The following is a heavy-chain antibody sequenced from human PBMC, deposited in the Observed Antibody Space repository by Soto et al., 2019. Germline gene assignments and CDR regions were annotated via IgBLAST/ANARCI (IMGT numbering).Heavy chain of an antibody. J-gene: IGHJ6*02. CDR2: IIPILGIA. D-gene: IGHD5-12*01. CDR3: ARDRMGLNSGYDLPMKYDGMDV. Sequence: QVQLVQSGAEVKKPGSSVKVSCKASGGTFSSYTISWVRQAPGQGLEWMGRIIPILGIANYAQKFQGRVTITADQSTSTAYMELSSLRSEDTAVYYCARDRMGLNSGYDLPMKYDGMDVWGQGTTVTVSS. CDR1: GGTFSSYT. V-gene: IGHV1-69*08.